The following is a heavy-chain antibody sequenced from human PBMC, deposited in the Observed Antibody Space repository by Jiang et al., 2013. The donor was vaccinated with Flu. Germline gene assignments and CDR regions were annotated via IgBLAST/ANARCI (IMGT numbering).Heavy chain of an antibody. CDR1: GGSISSYY. J-gene: IGHJ3*02. D-gene: IGHD3-10*01. Sequence: LLKPSETLSLTCTVSGGSISSYYWSWIRQPPGKGLEWIGYIYYSGSTNYNPSLKSRVTISVDTSKNQFSLKLSSVTAADTAVYYCARHSGRFGELWVAFDIWGQGTMVTVSS. V-gene: IGHV4-59*08. CDR3: ARHSGRFGELWVAFDI. CDR2: IYYSGST.